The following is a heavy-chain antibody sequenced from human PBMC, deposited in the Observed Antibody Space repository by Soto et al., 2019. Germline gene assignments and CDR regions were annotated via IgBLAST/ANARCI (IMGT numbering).Heavy chain of an antibody. CDR2: IYYSGST. J-gene: IGHJ4*02. CDR1: GGSISSYD. Sequence: QVQLQESGPGLVKPSKTLSLTCTVSGGSISSYDWSWIRQPPGKGLEWIGDIYYSGSTNYNPSLKRRVTTSVDTSKNQFSLKLSSVTAADTAVYYCARRYGYSFDYWGQGTLVTVSS. V-gene: IGHV4-59*08. D-gene: IGHD1-1*01. CDR3: ARRYGYSFDY.